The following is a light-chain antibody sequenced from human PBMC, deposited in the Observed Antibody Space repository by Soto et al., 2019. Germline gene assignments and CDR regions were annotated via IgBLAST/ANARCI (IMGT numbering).Light chain of an antibody. CDR2: GAS. CDR1: QSVSISY. J-gene: IGKJ1*01. V-gene: IGKV3-20*01. CDR3: QQYGSSPT. Sequence: EIVMTQSTDTLSVSPGERATLSCRASQSVSISYLAWYQQKPGQAPWLLIYGASSRATGIPDRFSGSGSGTDFTLSISRLEPEDFAVYYCQQYGSSPTFGQGTKVDI.